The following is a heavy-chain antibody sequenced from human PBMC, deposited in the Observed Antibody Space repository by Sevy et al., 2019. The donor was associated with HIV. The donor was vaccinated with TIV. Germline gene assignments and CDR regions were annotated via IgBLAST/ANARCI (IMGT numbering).Heavy chain of an antibody. CDR2: ISGSGGSGTKT. CDR1: GFTFSNYA. D-gene: IGHD3-22*01. J-gene: IGHJ4*02. V-gene: IGHV3-23*01. Sequence: GGSLRLSCAASGFTFSNYAMNWVRQAPGQGLEWVSGISGSGGSGTKTNYADSVKGRFTISRDDSKNSLFLQLNSLRAEDTAIYYCARKYDSSGYFDYWGQGTLVTVSS. CDR3: ARKYDSSGYFDY.